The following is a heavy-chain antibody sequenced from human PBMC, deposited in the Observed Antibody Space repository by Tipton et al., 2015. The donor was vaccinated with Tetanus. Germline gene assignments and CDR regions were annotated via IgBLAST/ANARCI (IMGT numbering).Heavy chain of an antibody. CDR3: ARVPTNPPAVDRPTDY. CDR2: ISVYNGNT. Sequence: QSGAEVKKPGASVKVSCKASGYTFNTFGISWVRQAPGQGLEWMGWISVYNGNTNYAQKVQGRVTMTTDTPTSTAYMELRSLRSDDTAGYDCARVPTNPPAVDRPTDYWGQGTLVTVSS. D-gene: IGHD6-19*01. V-gene: IGHV1-18*01. J-gene: IGHJ4*02. CDR1: GYTFNTFG.